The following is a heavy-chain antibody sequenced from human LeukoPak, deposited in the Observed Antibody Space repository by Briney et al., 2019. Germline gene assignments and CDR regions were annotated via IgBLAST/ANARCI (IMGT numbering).Heavy chain of an antibody. J-gene: IGHJ4*02. CDR2: INPNSGGT. V-gene: IGHV1-2*02. D-gene: IGHD3-9*01. Sequence: ASVKVSCKASGYTFTGYYMHWVRQAPGQGLEWMGWINPNSGGTNYAQKFQGRVTMTRDTSISTAYMELSRLRSDDTAVYYCARAGDILTGYYHTWWGQGTLVTVSS. CDR1: GYTFTGYY. CDR3: ARAGDILTGYYHTW.